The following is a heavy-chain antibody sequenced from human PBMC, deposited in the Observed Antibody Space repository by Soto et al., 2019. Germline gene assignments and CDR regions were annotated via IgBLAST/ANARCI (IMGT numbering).Heavy chain of an antibody. CDR1: GLTFSTYS. Sequence: GESLRLSCAASGLTFSTYSMHWVRQAPGKGLEWVSYISSSSSTIYYADSVKGRFTISRDNAKNSLYLQMNSLRDEDTAVYYCARDGVVAGRGYFYVLYVCGQGSTVTGSS. CDR2: ISSSSSTI. D-gene: IGHD6-19*01. J-gene: IGHJ6*02. V-gene: IGHV3-48*02. CDR3: ARDGVVAGRGYFYVLYV.